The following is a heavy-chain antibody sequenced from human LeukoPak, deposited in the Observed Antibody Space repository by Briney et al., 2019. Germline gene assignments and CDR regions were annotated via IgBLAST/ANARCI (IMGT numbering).Heavy chain of an antibody. D-gene: IGHD5-18*01. CDR1: GGTFSSYA. CDR2: IIPIFGTA. J-gene: IGHJ6*03. V-gene: IGHV1-69*13. Sequence: ASVKVSCKASGGTFSSYAISCVRQAPGQGLEWMGGIIPIFGTANYAQKFQGIVTITADESTSTAYMELSSLRSEDTAVYYCARGYSYGPGDYYYMDVWGKGTTVTVSS. CDR3: ARGYSYGPGDYYYMDV.